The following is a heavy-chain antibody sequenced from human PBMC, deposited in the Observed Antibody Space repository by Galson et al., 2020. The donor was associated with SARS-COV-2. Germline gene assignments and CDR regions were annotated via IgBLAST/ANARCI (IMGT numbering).Heavy chain of an antibody. CDR3: AREEGAGTSEHYYYYGMDV. J-gene: IGHJ6*02. V-gene: IGHV3-48*04. CDR2: ISSSSSTI. CDR1: GFTFSSYS. Sequence: GGSLRLSCAASGFTFSSYSMNWVRQAPGKGLEWVSYISSSSSTIYYADSVKGRFTISRDNAKNSLYLQMNSLRAEDTAVYYCAREEGAGTSEHYYYYGMDVWGQGTTVTVSS. D-gene: IGHD1-1*01.